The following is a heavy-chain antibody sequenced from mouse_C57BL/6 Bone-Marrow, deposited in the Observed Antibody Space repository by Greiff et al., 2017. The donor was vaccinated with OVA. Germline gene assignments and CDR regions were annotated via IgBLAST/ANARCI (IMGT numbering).Heavy chain of an antibody. Sequence: ESGPGLVKPSQSLSLTCSVTGYSITSGDFWNWIRQLAGNKLEWGGYISYDGSNNYNPSLKNRISITRDTSKNQFFLKLNSVTSEDTATYYCARDPADGYHFAYWGQGTLVTVSS. CDR1: GYSITSGDF. V-gene: IGHV3-6*01. CDR3: ARDPADGYHFAY. CDR2: ISYDGSN. J-gene: IGHJ3*01. D-gene: IGHD2-3*01.